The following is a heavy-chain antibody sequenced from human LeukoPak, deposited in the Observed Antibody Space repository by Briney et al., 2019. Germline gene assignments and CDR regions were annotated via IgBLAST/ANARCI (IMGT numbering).Heavy chain of an antibody. D-gene: IGHD5-12*01. CDR1: GYSISRDYY. CDR2: IFHIGST. J-gene: IGHJ3*01. CDR3: AKERRVATIGASDV. V-gene: IGHV4-38-2*02. Sequence: SQTLSLTCSVSGYSISRDYYWGWIRQPPGQGLEWIGTIFHIGSTYYNPSLKSRVTISIDMSKNQFSLKLSSVTAADTAVYYCAKERRVATIGASDVWGQGTMVTVSS.